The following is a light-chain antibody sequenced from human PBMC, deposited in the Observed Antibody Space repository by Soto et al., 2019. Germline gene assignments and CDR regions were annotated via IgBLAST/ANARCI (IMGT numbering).Light chain of an antibody. J-gene: IGLJ3*02. CDR1: SSDVGGYNY. CDR3: SSYTSINTWV. Sequence: QSALTQPASVSGSPGQSITISCTGTSSDVGGYNYVSWYQQHPGKAPKLILYQVANRPSGVSDRFSGSKSGNTASLTISGLQAEDEADYYCSSYTSINTWVFGGGTKLTVL. V-gene: IGLV2-14*01. CDR2: QVA.